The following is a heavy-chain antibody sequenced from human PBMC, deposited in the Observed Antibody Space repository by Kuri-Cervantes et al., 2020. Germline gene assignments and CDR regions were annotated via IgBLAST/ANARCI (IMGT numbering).Heavy chain of an antibody. Sequence: GESLKISCAASGFTFSSYSMNWVRQAPGKGLEWVSYISSSSSTIYYADSVKGQFTISRDNSKNTLYLQMNSLRAEDTAVYYCAKANPIAISRHIDYWGQGTLVTVSS. CDR3: AKANPIAISRHIDY. D-gene: IGHD2-21*01. CDR2: ISSSSSTI. J-gene: IGHJ4*02. CDR1: GFTFSSYS. V-gene: IGHV3-48*01.